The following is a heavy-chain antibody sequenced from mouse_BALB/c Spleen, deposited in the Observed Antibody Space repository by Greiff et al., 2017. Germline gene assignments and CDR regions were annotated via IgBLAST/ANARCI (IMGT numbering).Heavy chain of an antibody. Sequence: VKLQESGAELARPGASVKLSCKASGYTFTSYWLQWVKQRPGQGLEWIGAIYPGDGDTRYTQKFKGKATLTADKSSSTAYMQLSSLASEDSAVYYCARGGIYYGSSFDYWGQGTTLTVSS. D-gene: IGHD1-1*01. V-gene: IGHV1-87*01. J-gene: IGHJ2*01. CDR2: IYPGDGDT. CDR1: GYTFTSYW. CDR3: ARGGIYYGSSFDY.